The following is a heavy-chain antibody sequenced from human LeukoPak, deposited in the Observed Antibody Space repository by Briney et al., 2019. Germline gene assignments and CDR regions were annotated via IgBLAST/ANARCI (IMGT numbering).Heavy chain of an antibody. D-gene: IGHD4-11*01. J-gene: IGHJ4*02. CDR3: AGSNYVGYFDY. CDR1: GFTFSSYA. CDR2: ISGGGGST. Sequence: GGSLRLSCAASGFTFSSYAMSWVRQAPGKGLEWVSDISGGGGSTYYADSVKGRFTISRDNSKNTLYLQMNSLRAEDTAVYYCAGSNYVGYFDYWGQGTLVTVSS. V-gene: IGHV3-23*01.